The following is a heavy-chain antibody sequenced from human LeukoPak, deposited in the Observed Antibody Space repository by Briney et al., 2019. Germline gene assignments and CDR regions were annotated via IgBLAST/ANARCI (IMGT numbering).Heavy chain of an antibody. CDR2: ISGSGGST. V-gene: IGHV3-23*01. CDR1: EFTVSNTY. Sequence: PGGSLRLSCAASEFTVSNTYIIWVRQAPGKGLEWVSAISGSGGSTYYADSVKGRFTISRDNSKNTLYLQMNSLRAEDTAVYYCAKVRYSRGVVVTAIDYWGQGTLVTVSS. D-gene: IGHD2-21*02. CDR3: AKVRYSRGVVVTAIDY. J-gene: IGHJ4*02.